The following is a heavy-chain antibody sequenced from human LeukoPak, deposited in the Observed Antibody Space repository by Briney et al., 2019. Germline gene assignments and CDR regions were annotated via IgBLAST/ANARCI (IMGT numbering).Heavy chain of an antibody. Sequence: SETLSLTCTVSGGSISSYYWSWIRQPAGKGLEWIGRIYTSGSTNYNPSLKSRVTMSVDTSKNQFSLKLSSVTAADTAVYYCASGAPNYDFWSGYSSWFDPWGQGTLVTVSS. CDR3: ASGAPNYDFWSGYSSWFDP. D-gene: IGHD3-3*01. CDR1: GGSISSYY. J-gene: IGHJ5*02. CDR2: IYTSGST. V-gene: IGHV4-4*07.